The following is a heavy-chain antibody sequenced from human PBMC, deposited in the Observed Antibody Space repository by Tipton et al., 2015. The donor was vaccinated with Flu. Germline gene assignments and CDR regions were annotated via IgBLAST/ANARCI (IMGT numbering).Heavy chain of an antibody. CDR1: GYSISSGFY. J-gene: IGHJ4*02. CDR3: ARLSYYDVDLKNFYFDY. CDR2: IYPSGTT. V-gene: IGHV4-38-2*01. D-gene: IGHD3-10*02. Sequence: TLSLTCSVSGYSISSGFYWGWIRQPPGKRLELIGSIYPSGTTYYNPSLKSRVTISVDTSESQFSLMLRSVTAADTAVYYCARLSYYDVDLKNFYFDYWGQGALVTVSS.